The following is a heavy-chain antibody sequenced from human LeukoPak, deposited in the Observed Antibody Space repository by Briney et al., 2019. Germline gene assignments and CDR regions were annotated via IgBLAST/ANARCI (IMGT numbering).Heavy chain of an antibody. CDR1: GFTFSTYW. V-gene: IGHV3-7*04. D-gene: IGHD6-13*01. J-gene: IGHJ5*02. CDR3: ARGIASGIDFFDP. CDR2: IKQDGTEQ. Sequence: PGGSLRLSCAASGFTFSTYWMTWVRRAPGKGLEWVANIKQDGTEQYYVDSVKGRFTISRDNAKNSLYLRMNTLRAEDTAVYYCARGIASGIDFFDPWGQGTLVTVSS.